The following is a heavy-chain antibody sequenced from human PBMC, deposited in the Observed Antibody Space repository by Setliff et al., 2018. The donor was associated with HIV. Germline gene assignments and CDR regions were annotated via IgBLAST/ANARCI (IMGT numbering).Heavy chain of an antibody. V-gene: IGHV4-34*01. J-gene: IGHJ4*02. CDR3: ASFFVTTVTNQDY. CDR2: INHSGST. Sequence: PSETLSLTCAVYGGSFSGYYWSWIRQPPGKGLEWIGEINHSGSTNYNPSLKSRVTISVDTSNNQFSLKLTAVTAADTAMYYCASFFVTTVTNQDYWGQGTPVTVSS. D-gene: IGHD4-17*01. CDR1: GGSFSGYY.